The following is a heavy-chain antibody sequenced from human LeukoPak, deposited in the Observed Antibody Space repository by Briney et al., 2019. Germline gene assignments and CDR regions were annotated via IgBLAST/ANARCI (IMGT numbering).Heavy chain of an antibody. Sequence: SETLSLTCAVYGGSFSGYYWSWIRQPPGKGLEWIGEINHSGSTNYNPSLKSRVTISVDTSKNQFSLKLSSVTAADTAVYYCARGFGPRSRIAAAGTPPRYWGQGTLVTVSS. J-gene: IGHJ4*02. V-gene: IGHV4-34*01. CDR3: ARGFGPRSRIAAAGTPPRY. D-gene: IGHD6-13*01. CDR1: GGSFSGYY. CDR2: INHSGST.